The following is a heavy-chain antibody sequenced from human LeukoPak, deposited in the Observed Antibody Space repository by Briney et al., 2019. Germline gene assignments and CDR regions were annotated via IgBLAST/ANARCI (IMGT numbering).Heavy chain of an antibody. J-gene: IGHJ5*02. CDR1: GYTFTRDW. CDR2: INPEESEK. Sequence: GGSLRLSCIASGYTFTRDWMTGVRQAPGKGLEWVANINPEESEKNYVYSVKGRFTISRDNAKNSVFLQMNSLSAEDTAVYYCARDGLPVALTSWGRGTLVTVTS. V-gene: IGHV3-7*01. CDR3: ARDGLPVALTS. D-gene: IGHD2-2*01.